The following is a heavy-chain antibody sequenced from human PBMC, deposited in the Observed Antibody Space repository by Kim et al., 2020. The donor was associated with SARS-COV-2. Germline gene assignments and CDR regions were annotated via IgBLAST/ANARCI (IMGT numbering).Heavy chain of an antibody. Sequence: GGSLRLSCAASGFTFSSYAMSWVRQAPGKGLEWVSAISGSGGSTYYADSVKGRFTISRDNSKNTLYLQMNSLRAEDTAVYYCAKGRDYYGSGSYGDYWGQGTLVTVSS. J-gene: IGHJ4*02. D-gene: IGHD3-10*01. V-gene: IGHV3-23*01. CDR2: ISGSGGST. CDR1: GFTFSSYA. CDR3: AKGRDYYGSGSYGDY.